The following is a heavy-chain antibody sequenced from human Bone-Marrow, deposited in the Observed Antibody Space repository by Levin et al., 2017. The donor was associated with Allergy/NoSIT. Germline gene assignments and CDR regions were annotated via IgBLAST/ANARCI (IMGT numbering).Heavy chain of an antibody. V-gene: IGHV3-13*04. CDR3: ARVGLPVYCTSTSCSDSGYYFDY. Sequence: GESLKISCAASGFTFSSYDMHWVRQATGRGLEWVSAIGTAADSYYSGSVKGRFTVSSDNAKNSFYLQMNSLRAGDTAVYYCARVGLPVYCTSTSCSDSGYYFDYWGQGTLVTVSS. J-gene: IGHJ4*02. D-gene: IGHD2-2*01. CDR1: GFTFSSYD. CDR2: IGTAADS.